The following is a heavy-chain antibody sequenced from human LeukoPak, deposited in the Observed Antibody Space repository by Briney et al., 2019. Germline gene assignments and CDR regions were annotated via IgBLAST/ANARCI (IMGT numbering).Heavy chain of an antibody. V-gene: IGHV4-59*01. CDR2: IYYSGNT. D-gene: IGHD3-9*01. J-gene: IGHJ4*02. CDR3: ARENILRYFDY. Sequence: RSSETLSLTCAVYGGSFSGYYWSWIRQPPGKGLEWIGNIYYSGNTNYNPSLKSRVTISVDRSKNRFSLKLSSVTAADAAVYYCARENILRYFDYWGQGTLVTVSS. CDR1: GGSFSGYY.